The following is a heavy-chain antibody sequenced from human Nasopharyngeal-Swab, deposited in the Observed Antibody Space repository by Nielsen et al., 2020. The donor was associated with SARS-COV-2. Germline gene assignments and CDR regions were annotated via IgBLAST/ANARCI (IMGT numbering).Heavy chain of an antibody. CDR1: GFNFGDYA. D-gene: IGHD1-26*01. CDR2: IRSKTYGGAP. Sequence: GESLKISCTTSGFNFGDYAMSWFRQAPGKGLEWVGFIRSKTYGGAPEYAASVKGRFTISRDGAESIAYLQMNSLETEDTGVYYCARSVGSFYGQGAFDIWGQGTMVTVSS. V-gene: IGHV3-49*01. CDR3: ARSVGSFYGQGAFDI. J-gene: IGHJ3*02.